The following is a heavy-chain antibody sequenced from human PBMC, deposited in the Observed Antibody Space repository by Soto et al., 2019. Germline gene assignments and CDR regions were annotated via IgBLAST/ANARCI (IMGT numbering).Heavy chain of an antibody. V-gene: IGHV3-33*01. CDR1: GFTFSNYG. Sequence: QVQLVESGGGVVQPGRSLRLSCAASGFTFSNYGLHGVRQAPGKGLEWVADIWYDGRSKNYVDSVKGRFTISRDNSKNTLYLEMISLRAEDSAVYYCGRVDRYYGMDVWGQGNTVTVSS. J-gene: IGHJ6*02. CDR2: IWYDGRSK. CDR3: GRVDRYYGMDV.